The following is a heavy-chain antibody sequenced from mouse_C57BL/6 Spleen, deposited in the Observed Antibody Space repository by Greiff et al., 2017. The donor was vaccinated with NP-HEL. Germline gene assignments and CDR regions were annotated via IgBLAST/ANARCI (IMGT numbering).Heavy chain of an antibody. CDR3: ARSGKGGSSFDY. CDR2: IYPGDGDT. Sequence: VQWVESGAELVKPGATVKISCKASGYAFSSYWMNWVKQRPGKGLEWIGQIYPGDGDTNYNGKFKGKATLTADKSSSTAYMQLSSLTSEDSAVYFCARSGKGGSSFDYWGQGTTLTVSS. J-gene: IGHJ2*01. CDR1: GYAFSSYW. D-gene: IGHD1-1*01. V-gene: IGHV1-80*01.